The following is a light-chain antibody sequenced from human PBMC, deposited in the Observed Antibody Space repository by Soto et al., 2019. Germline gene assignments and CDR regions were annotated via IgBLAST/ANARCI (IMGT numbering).Light chain of an antibody. V-gene: IGKV3-20*01. CDR1: RSVSNY. Sequence: EIVLTQSPATLSLSPGERATLSCRASRSVSNYLAWYQQKPGQAPRLLIFDASNRATGIPDRFSGSGSGTDFTPTINRVEPEDFAVYFCQQYAGSPRTFGQGTKVDIK. J-gene: IGKJ1*01. CDR3: QQYAGSPRT. CDR2: DAS.